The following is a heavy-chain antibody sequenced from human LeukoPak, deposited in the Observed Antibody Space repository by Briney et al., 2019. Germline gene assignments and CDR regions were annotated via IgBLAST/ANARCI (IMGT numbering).Heavy chain of an antibody. V-gene: IGHV4-39*01. CDR1: GCSISSSNYY. Sequence: AETLSLTCTVSGCSISSSNYYWGWIRQPPGKGLDWIGRYYYSRSTYYNSSLKSRNTITVDTSNNQFSLKLRSVTAADTGVYYCARNVRGGSSGYWRFDYWGQGTLVTVSS. CDR3: ARNVRGGSSGYWRFDY. D-gene: IGHD3-22*01. CDR2: YYYSRST. J-gene: IGHJ4*02.